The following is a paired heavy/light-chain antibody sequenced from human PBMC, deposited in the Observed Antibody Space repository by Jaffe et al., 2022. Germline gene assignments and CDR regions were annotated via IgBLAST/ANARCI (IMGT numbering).Heavy chain of an antibody. Sequence: QVQLQESGPGLVKPSETLSLTCTVSNGSISSEYHTWMRQSPGKGLEWIGYILYSGSPQYNPALKSRVTISVDTSTNQFSLKLTSVTAADTAVYYCARAPGLTTTVNTKRWALDVWGPGTMVTVSS. V-gene: IGHV4-59*01. CDR1: NGSISSEY. J-gene: IGHJ3*01. CDR2: ILYSGSP. CDR3: ARAPGLTTTVNTKRWALDV. D-gene: IGHD4-17*01.
Light chain of an antibody. J-gene: IGKJ3*01. CDR3: HQYHGWPPNYT. CDR2: GSS. Sequence: VLTQSPATLSLLPGERATLSCRASQIVNNNVAWYQQKPGQAPRLLIYGSSTRATGVPARFSGSGSGTEFTLTISSLQSDDFAVYYCHQYHGWPPNYTFGLGTKVDIK. CDR1: QIVNNN. V-gene: IGKV3-15*01.